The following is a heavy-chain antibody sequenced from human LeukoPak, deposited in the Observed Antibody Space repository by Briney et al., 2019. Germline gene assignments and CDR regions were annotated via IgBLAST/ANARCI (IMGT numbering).Heavy chain of an antibody. CDR3: AKDSPPYYYDSTDRGAFDI. Sequence: SETLSLTCTVSGGSISSFYWTWIRQPAGKGLEWIGRIYSSGSTNYNASLKSRVTMSVDTSKNQFSLKLSSVTAADTAVYYCAKDSPPYYYDSTDRGAFDIWGQGTMVTVSS. CDR1: GGSISSFY. CDR2: IYSSGST. D-gene: IGHD3-22*01. J-gene: IGHJ3*02. V-gene: IGHV4-4*07.